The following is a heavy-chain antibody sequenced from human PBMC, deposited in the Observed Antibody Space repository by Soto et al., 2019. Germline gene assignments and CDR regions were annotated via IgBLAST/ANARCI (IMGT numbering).Heavy chain of an antibody. Sequence: TSETLSLTCAVYGGSFSGYYWSWIRQPPGKGLEWIGEINHSGSTNYNPSLKSRVTISVDTSKNQFSLKLSSVTAADTAVYYCARGRYNWNYNPHFDYWGQGTLVTVSS. CDR3: ARGRYNWNYNPHFDY. CDR1: GGSFSGYY. V-gene: IGHV4-34*01. J-gene: IGHJ4*02. CDR2: INHSGST. D-gene: IGHD1-7*01.